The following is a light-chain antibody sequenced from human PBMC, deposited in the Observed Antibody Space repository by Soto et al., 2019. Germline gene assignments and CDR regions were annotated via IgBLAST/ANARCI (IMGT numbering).Light chain of an antibody. CDR2: EVS. V-gene: IGLV2-8*01. Sequence: QSALTQPPSASGSPGQSVTISCTGTSTDVGGYNYVSWYQHHPGKAPKLMISEVSKRPSGVPDRFSGSKSGNTASLTVSGLQAEDEADYYCSSYAGNKNLVFGGGTKLTVL. J-gene: IGLJ2*01. CDR1: STDVGGYNY. CDR3: SSYAGNKNLV.